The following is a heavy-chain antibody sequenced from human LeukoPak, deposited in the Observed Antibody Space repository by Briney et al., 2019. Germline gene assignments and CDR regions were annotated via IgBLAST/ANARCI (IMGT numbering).Heavy chain of an antibody. J-gene: IGHJ4*02. CDR2: ISAYNGNT. CDR1: GYIFTSYG. D-gene: IGHD2-15*01. Sequence: RASVKVSCKASGYIFTSYGISWVRQAPGQGLEWMGWISAYNGNTNSAQKLQDRVTMTTDTSTRTAYMELRSLRSDDTAVYYCARHRTPHAYCSGGSCYSFDYWGQGTLVTVSS. CDR3: ARHRTPHAYCSGGSCYSFDY. V-gene: IGHV1-18*01.